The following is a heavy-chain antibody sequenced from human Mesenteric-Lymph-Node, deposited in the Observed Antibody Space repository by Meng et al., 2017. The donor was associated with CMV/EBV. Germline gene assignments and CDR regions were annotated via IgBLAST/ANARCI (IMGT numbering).Heavy chain of an antibody. CDR3: ARVGSMVRGVIFDY. CDR1: GDTFIRYS. J-gene: IGHJ4*02. Sequence: ASGDTFIRYSLHWVRQAPGQGPEWMGIINPNGGSTSYAQKFQGRVTMTRDTSTSTVYMELSSLRSEDTAVYYCARVGSMVRGVIFDYWGRGTLVTVSS. CDR2: INPNGGST. V-gene: IGHV1-46*01. D-gene: IGHD3-10*01.